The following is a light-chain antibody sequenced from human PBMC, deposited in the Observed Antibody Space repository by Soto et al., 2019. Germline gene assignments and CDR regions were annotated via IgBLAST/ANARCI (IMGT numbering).Light chain of an antibody. V-gene: IGKV3-11*01. Sequence: EIVLTQSPATLSLSPGERATLSCRASQSVSSTSLTWLQQKPGQAPRLLIYDTSTRATGIPARFSGSGSGTDFTLTISSLEPEDFALYYCQQRSSWPRTFGLGTKLEMK. CDR1: QSVSSTS. CDR3: QQRSSWPRT. J-gene: IGKJ2*01. CDR2: DTS.